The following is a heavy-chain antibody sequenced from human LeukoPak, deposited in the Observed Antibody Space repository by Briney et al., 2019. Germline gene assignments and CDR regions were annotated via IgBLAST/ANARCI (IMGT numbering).Heavy chain of an antibody. V-gene: IGHV3-23*01. CDR2: ISGSGGST. D-gene: IGHD3-10*01. CDR1: GFTFDDYA. CDR3: AKDLNGRLVRGVDFDY. Sequence: GGSLRLSCAASGFTFDDYAMHWVRQAPGKGLEWVSAISGSGGSTYYADSVKGRFTISRDNSKNTLYLQMNSLRAEDTAVYYCAKDLNGRLVRGVDFDYWGQGTLVTVSS. J-gene: IGHJ4*02.